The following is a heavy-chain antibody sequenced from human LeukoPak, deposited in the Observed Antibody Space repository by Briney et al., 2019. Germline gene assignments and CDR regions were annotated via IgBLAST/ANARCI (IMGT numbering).Heavy chain of an antibody. Sequence: GESLKISCKASGYSFTTSWIAWVRQMPGKGLEWMGIIYPRDSDIRYSPPFQGQVTISADKSISTAYLQWNSLKASDTAMYYCARMIGLGEVSPYFDYWGQGSLVTVSS. CDR2: IYPRDSDI. V-gene: IGHV5-51*01. CDR3: ARMIGLGEVSPYFDY. CDR1: GYSFTTSW. D-gene: IGHD3-16*02. J-gene: IGHJ4*02.